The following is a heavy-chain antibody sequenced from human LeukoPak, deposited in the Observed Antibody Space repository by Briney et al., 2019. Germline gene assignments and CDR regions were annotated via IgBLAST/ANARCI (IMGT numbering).Heavy chain of an antibody. D-gene: IGHD1-1*01. J-gene: IGHJ4*02. CDR2: ISGNGGST. CDR1: GFTFSSYA. Sequence: PGGSLRLSCAASGFTFSSYAMSWVRQAPGKGLEWVSAISGNGGSTYHADSVKGRFTISRDNSKNTMYLQMNSLRAEDAAIYYCAKKKSVTGTKGGFDYLGQGTLVTVSS. V-gene: IGHV3-23*01. CDR3: AKKKSVTGTKGGFDY.